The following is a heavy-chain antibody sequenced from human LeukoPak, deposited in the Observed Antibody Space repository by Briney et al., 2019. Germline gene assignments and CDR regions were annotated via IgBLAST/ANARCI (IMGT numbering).Heavy chain of an antibody. CDR1: GFTFDDHG. J-gene: IGHJ4*02. CDR3: ARDWGDVDIVATIAPFDY. V-gene: IGHV3-7*01. Sequence: GGSLRLSCAASGFTFDDHGMSWVRQVPGKGLEWVANIKQDGSEKYNVDSVKGRFTISRDNANNSLYLQMNSLRAEDTAVYYCARDWGDVDIVATIAPFDYWGQGTLVTVSS. CDR2: IKQDGSEK. D-gene: IGHD5-12*01.